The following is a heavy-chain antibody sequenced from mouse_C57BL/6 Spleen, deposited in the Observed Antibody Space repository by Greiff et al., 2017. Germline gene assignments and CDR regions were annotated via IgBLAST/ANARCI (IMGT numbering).Heavy chain of an antibody. Sequence: VQLQQSGAELVRPGASVKLSCTASGFNIKDYYMHWVKQRPEQGLEWIGRIDPEDGDTEYAPKFQGKATMTADTSSNTAYLQLSSLTSEDTAVYYCTTYYYGSSYFYYLDYWGQGTTLTVSS. CDR3: TTYYYGSSYFYYLDY. J-gene: IGHJ2*01. CDR1: GFNIKDYY. V-gene: IGHV14-1*01. D-gene: IGHD1-1*01. CDR2: IDPEDGDT.